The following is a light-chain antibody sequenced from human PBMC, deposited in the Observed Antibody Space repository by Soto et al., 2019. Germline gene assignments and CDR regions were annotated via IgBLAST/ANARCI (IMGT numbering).Light chain of an antibody. CDR2: DAS. CDR3: QQRSNWPS. CDR1: QSVSSY. V-gene: IGKV3-11*01. Sequence: EIVLTQSPATLSLSPGERATLSCRASQSVSSYLAWYQQKPGQAPRLLIYDASNRATGIPARFSGSGSWTDFTLTISSLEPEDFAVYYCQQRSNWPSFGHGTKLEIK. J-gene: IGKJ2*01.